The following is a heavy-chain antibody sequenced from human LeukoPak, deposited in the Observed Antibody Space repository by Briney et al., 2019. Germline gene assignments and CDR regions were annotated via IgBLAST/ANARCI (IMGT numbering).Heavy chain of an antibody. CDR3: AGAPDCSSTSCYGDAFDI. CDR1: GGSISSYY. Sequence: PSETLSLTCTVSGGSISSYYWSWMRQPPGKGLEWIGYIYYSGSTNYNPSLKSRVTISVDTSKNQFSLKLSSVTAADTAVYYCAGAPDCSSTSCYGDAFDIWGQGTMVTVSS. J-gene: IGHJ3*02. CDR2: IYYSGST. D-gene: IGHD2-2*01. V-gene: IGHV4-59*01.